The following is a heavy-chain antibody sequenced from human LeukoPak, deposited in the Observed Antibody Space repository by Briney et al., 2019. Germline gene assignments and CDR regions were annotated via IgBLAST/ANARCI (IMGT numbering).Heavy chain of an antibody. CDR3: ARANYVWGSYSS. CDR2: INHSGST. Sequence: SETLSLTCAVYGGSFSGYYWSWIRQSPGKGLEWIGEINHSGSTNYNPSLKSRVTISVDTSKNQFSLKPSSVTAADTAVYYCARANYVWGSYSSWGQGTLVTVSS. CDR1: GGSFSGYY. J-gene: IGHJ5*02. D-gene: IGHD3-16*02. V-gene: IGHV4-34*01.